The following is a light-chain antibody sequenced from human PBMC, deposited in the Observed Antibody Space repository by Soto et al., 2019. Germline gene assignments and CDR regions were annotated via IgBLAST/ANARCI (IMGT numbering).Light chain of an antibody. CDR2: GAS. CDR1: QSVSSN. V-gene: IGKV3-15*01. CDR3: QQYSNWPLT. J-gene: IGKJ4*01. Sequence: EIVMTQSPATLSVSPGERATLSCRASQSVSSNLAWYQQRPGQAPRLLIYGASTRATGIPASFSGSGSGTEFTLTISSLQSEDFAAYYCQQYSNWPLTFGGGTKVEI.